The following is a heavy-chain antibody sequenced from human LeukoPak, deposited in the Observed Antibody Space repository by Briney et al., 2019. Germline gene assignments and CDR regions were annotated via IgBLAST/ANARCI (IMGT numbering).Heavy chain of an antibody. D-gene: IGHD6-19*01. CDR2: ISYDGSNK. V-gene: IGHV3-30*18. Sequence: GGSLRLSCAASGFTFSSYGMHWVRQAPGKGLEWVAVISYDGSNKYYADSVKGRFTISRDNSKNTLYLQMDSLRAEDTAVYYCAKDLRQWLVNWYFDLWGRGTLVTVSS. J-gene: IGHJ2*01. CDR1: GFTFSSYG. CDR3: AKDLRQWLVNWYFDL.